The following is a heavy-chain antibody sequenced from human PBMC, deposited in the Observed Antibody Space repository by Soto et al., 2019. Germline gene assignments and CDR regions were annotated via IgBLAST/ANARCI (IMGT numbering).Heavy chain of an antibody. CDR1: GGSISSYY. J-gene: IGHJ4*02. V-gene: IGHV4-59*01. CDR2: IYYSGST. CDR3: ARDSTGYEPHFDH. D-gene: IGHD3-9*01. Sequence: SETLSLTCTVSGGSISSYYWSWIRQPPGKGLEWIGYIYYSGSTNYNPSLKSRVTISADTSKNQFSLKLSAVTAADTAVYYCARDSTGYEPHFDHWGQGTLVTVSS.